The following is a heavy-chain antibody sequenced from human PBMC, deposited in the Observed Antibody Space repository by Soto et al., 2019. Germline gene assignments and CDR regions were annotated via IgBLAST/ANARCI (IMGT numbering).Heavy chain of an antibody. Sequence: LSLTCGVSGVSISRGGYSWNWIRQPPGKGLEWIGYVYHTGIANYNPSLRGRVTISVDTSKNQFSLKLTSVTAADTAMYYCARAQDYYDKSGYHFEYWGQGALVTVSS. CDR3: ARAQDYYDKSGYHFEY. V-gene: IGHV4-30-2*01. CDR1: GVSISRGGYS. J-gene: IGHJ4*02. D-gene: IGHD3-22*01. CDR2: VYHTGIA.